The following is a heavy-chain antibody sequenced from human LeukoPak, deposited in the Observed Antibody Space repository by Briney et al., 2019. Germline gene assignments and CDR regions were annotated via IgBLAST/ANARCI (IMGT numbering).Heavy chain of an antibody. D-gene: IGHD5/OR15-5a*01. CDR2: IRGPAGSW. CDR3: AKKVGLVSAPLYYFDV. CDR1: GFTFSSYA. J-gene: IGHJ4*02. V-gene: IGHV3-23*01. Sequence: GGSLRLSFAASGFTFSSYAMSWVRQAPGKGLGWVSAIRGPAGSWAYADSVKGRFTISRDNSKNTLFLQMNSLRAEDTAIYYCAKKVGLVSAPLYYFDVWGQGTLVTVSS.